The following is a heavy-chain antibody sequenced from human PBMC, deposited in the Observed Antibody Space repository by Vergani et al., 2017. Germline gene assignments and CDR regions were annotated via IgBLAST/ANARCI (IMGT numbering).Heavy chain of an antibody. CDR2: IIPIFGTA. CDR3: ARGYYDILTGFRWFDP. Sequence: QVQLVQSGAEVKKPGSSVKVSCKASGGTFSSYAISWVRQAPGQGLEWMGGIIPIFGTANYGQKFQGRVTLAADESTSTADMELSSLRSEDTAVYYCARGYYDILTGFRWFDPWGQGTLVTVSS. V-gene: IGHV1-69*01. J-gene: IGHJ5*02. CDR1: GGTFSSYA. D-gene: IGHD3-9*01.